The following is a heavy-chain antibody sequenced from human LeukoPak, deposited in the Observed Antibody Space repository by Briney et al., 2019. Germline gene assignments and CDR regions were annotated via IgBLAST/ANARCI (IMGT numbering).Heavy chain of an antibody. CDR2: IIPIFGTA. J-gene: IGHJ6*02. V-gene: IGHV1-69*13. CDR3: ARTVTTPYNYYYGMDV. Sequence: SVKVSCKVSGYTLTELSMHWVRQAPGQGLEWMGGIIPIFGTANYVQKFQGRVTITADESTSTAYMELSSLRSEDTAVYYCARTVTTPYNYYYGMDVWGQGTTVIVSS. D-gene: IGHD4-17*01. CDR1: GYTLTELS.